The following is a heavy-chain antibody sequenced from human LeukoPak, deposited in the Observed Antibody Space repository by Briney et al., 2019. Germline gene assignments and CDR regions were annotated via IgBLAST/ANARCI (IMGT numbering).Heavy chain of an antibody. CDR1: GFTVSNDY. CDR2: IYGGAKT. D-gene: IGHD2-2*02. Sequence: GVSLRLSCAASGFTVSNDYMIWLRQAPGKGLEGVSDIYGGAKTYYADSRKGLLTITKNHNNKTLYLKNSRLGAEETAVYFRARHQLGGYCDNTRCHTNFYYRGQGTLVTVSS. V-gene: IGHV3-53*01. CDR3: ARHQLGGYCDNTRCHTNFYY. J-gene: IGHJ4*02.